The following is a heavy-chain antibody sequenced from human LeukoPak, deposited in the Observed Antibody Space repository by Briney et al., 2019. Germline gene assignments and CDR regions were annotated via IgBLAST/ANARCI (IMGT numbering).Heavy chain of an antibody. CDR2: INPNSGGT. V-gene: IGHV1-2*06. J-gene: IGHJ4*02. CDR1: GYTFTGYY. CDR3: APGVVAAASFDY. Sequence: ASVKVSCKASGYTFTGYYMHWVRQAPGQGLEWMGRINPNSGGTNYAQKFQGRVTMTRDTSISTAYMELSRLRSDDTAVYYCAPGVVAAASFDYWGLGTLVTVSS. D-gene: IGHD2-15*01.